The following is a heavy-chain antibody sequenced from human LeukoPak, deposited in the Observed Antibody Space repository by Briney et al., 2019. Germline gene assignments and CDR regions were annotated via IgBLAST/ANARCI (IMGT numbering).Heavy chain of an antibody. CDR3: ATNSYDSSGYYYHY. CDR1: GFTVSSNY. V-gene: IGHV3-30-3*01. J-gene: IGHJ4*02. D-gene: IGHD3-22*01. CDR2: ISYDGSNK. Sequence: GSLRLSCAASGFTVSSNYMSWVRQAPGKGLEWVAVISYDGSNKYYADSVKGRFTISRDNSKNTLYLQMNSLRAEDTAVYYCATNSYDSSGYYYHYWGQGTLVTVSS.